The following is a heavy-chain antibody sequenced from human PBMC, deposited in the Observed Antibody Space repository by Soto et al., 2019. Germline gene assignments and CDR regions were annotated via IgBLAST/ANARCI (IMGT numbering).Heavy chain of an antibody. CDR2: INAGNGNT. V-gene: IGHV1-3*01. CDR1: GYTFTSYA. J-gene: IGHJ6*02. D-gene: IGHD3-3*01. Sequence: ASVKVSCKASGYTFTSYAMHWVRQAPGQRLEWMGWINAGNGNTKYSQKFQGRVTITRDTSASTAYMELSGLRSEDTAVYYCARSGTKNYDFWSGYYGAGYYYGMDVWGQGTTVTVSS. CDR3: ARSGTKNYDFWSGYYGAGYYYGMDV.